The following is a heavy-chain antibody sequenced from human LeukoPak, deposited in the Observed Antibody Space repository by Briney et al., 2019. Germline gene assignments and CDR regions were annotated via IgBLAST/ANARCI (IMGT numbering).Heavy chain of an antibody. V-gene: IGHV4-30-2*01. CDR2: IYHSGST. J-gene: IGHJ3*02. CDR1: GGSISSGGYY. D-gene: IGHD4-23*01. Sequence: SETLSLTCTVSGGSISSGGYYWSWIRQPPGKGLEWIGYIYHSGSTYYNPSLKSRVTISVDTSKNQFSLKLSSVTAADTAVYCCARLRWDLDAFDIWGQGTMVTVSS. CDR3: ARLRWDLDAFDI.